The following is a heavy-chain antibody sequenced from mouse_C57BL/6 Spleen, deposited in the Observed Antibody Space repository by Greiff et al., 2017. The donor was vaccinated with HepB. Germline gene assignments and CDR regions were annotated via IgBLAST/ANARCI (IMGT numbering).Heavy chain of an antibody. CDR3: ARSCSNEGYFDY. Sequence: VKLQESGAELVRPGTSVKVSCKASGYAFTNYLIEWVKQRPGQGLEWIGEINPGSGGTNYNEKFKGKATLTADKSSSTTYMQLSSLTSEDSAVYFCARSCSNEGYFDYWGQGTTLTVSS. V-gene: IGHV1-54*01. CDR1: GYAFTNYL. D-gene: IGHD2-5*01. CDR2: INPGSGGT. J-gene: IGHJ2*01.